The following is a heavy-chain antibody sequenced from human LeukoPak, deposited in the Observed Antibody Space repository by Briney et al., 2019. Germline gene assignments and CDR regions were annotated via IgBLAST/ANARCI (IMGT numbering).Heavy chain of an antibody. J-gene: IGHJ3*01. D-gene: IGHD6-19*01. V-gene: IGHV3-53*01. CDR3: ARDRGAVALDAFDV. CDR2: IHSGGTT. Sequence: PGGSLRLFCAASGFTVSNKYMNWVRQAPGKGLEWVSVIHSGGTTDYADSVKGRFTISRDDSKNTLYLQMNSLRAEDTAVYYCARDRGAVALDAFDVWGQGTMVTVSS. CDR1: GFTVSNKY.